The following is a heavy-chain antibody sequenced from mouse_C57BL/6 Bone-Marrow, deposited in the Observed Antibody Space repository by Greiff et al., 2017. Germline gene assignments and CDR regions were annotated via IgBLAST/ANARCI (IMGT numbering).Heavy chain of an antibody. CDR1: GYSFTSYY. CDR2: IYPGSGNT. D-gene: IGHD5-1*01. CDR3: ARSSTFFYYFDY. Sequence: VKLQESGPELVKPGASVKISCKASGYSFTSYYIHWVKQRPGQGLEWIGWIYPGSGNTKYNEKFKGKATLTVEKSSNTVYLELSRLTSDDSAVYYCARSSTFFYYFDYWGQGTTLTVSS. V-gene: IGHV1-66*01. J-gene: IGHJ2*01.